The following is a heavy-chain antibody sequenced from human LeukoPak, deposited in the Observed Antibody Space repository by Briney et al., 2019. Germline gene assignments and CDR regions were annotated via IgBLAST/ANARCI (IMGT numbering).Heavy chain of an antibody. V-gene: IGHV4-59*01. CDR1: GGSISSYY. D-gene: IGHD1-26*01. CDR3: ARGGAADY. CDR2: IYYSGST. J-gene: IGHJ4*02. Sequence: SETLSLTCTVSGGSISSYYWSWLRQPPGKGLEWIGYIYYSGSTNYNPSLKSRVTISVDTSKNQFSLKLSSVTAADTAVYYCARGGAADYWGQGTLVTVSS.